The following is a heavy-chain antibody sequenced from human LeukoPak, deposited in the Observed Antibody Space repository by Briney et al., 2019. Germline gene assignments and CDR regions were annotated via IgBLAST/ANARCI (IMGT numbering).Heavy chain of an antibody. CDR1: GASMTDYY. CDR2: SHYGGET. D-gene: IGHD1-14*01. Sequence: SETLSLTCTVSGASMTDYYWSWIRQPPGKGLEWIAYSHYGGETKYNPSLKSRITISVDTSKNQFSLKLSSVTAADTAVYFCARQPGGTAAFDIWGQGTTVTVSA. V-gene: IGHV4-59*08. CDR3: ARQPGGTAAFDI. J-gene: IGHJ3*02.